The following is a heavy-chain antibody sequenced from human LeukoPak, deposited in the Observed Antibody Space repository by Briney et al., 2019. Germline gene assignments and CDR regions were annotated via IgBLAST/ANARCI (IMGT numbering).Heavy chain of an antibody. J-gene: IGHJ4*02. V-gene: IGHV3-21*01. D-gene: IGHD2-2*01. CDR2: ISSSSGYI. CDR1: GFTFSSYS. Sequence: GSLRLSCAASGFTFSSYSMNWVRQAPGKGLEWVSSISSSSGYIYYADSVKGRFTISRDNAKNSLYLQMNSLRAEDTAVYYCARDVDCSSTSCYPDYWGQGTLVTVSS. CDR3: ARDVDCSSTSCYPDY.